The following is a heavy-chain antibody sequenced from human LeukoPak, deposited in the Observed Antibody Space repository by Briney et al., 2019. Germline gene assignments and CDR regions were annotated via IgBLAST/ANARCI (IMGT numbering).Heavy chain of an antibody. D-gene: IGHD1-7*01. CDR3: ARVSRYNWNYAAFDI. Sequence: SSETLSLTCTVSGGSISSSSYYWGWIRQPPGKGLEWIGSIYYSGSTYYNPSLKSRVTISVDTSKNQFSLKLSSVTAADTAVYYCARVSRYNWNYAAFDIWGQGTMVTVSS. CDR1: GGSISSSSYY. J-gene: IGHJ3*02. CDR2: IYYSGST. V-gene: IGHV4-39*07.